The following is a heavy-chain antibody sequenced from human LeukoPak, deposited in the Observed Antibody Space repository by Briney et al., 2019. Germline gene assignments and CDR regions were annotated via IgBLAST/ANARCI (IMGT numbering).Heavy chain of an antibody. J-gene: IGHJ4*02. Sequence: ASVKVSCKASGYTFTGYYMHWVRQAPGQGLEWMEWINPNSGGTNYAQKFQGRVTMTRDTSISTAYMELSRLRSDDTAVYYCARGYCSGGSCARDDYWGQGTLVTVSS. V-gene: IGHV1-2*02. CDR2: INPNSGGT. D-gene: IGHD2-15*01. CDR3: ARGYCSGGSCARDDY. CDR1: GYTFTGYY.